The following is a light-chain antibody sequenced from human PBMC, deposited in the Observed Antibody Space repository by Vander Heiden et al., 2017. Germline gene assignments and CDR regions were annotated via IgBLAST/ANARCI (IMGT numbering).Light chain of an antibody. Sequence: YQLTQPPSVAVSPGQTAMITCSADVLSKQYSHWYQQKSCQAPLLLIFKDTERPSGIPERFSGSTSGTTVTLTITGVQSEDEADYYCQSADSGATYVVFGGGTKLTVL. CDR1: VLSKQY. CDR3: QSADSGATYVV. V-gene: IGLV3-25*03. J-gene: IGLJ2*01. CDR2: KDT.